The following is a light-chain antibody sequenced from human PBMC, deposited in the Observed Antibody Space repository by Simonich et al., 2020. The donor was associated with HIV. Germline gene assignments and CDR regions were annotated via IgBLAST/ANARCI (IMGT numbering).Light chain of an antibody. Sequence: EVVLTPSPVTLSLSPGERATLSCRASQSVCSNLAWYQQKPGQSPRLLIYYASSRATGIPARFSGSGFGTEFTLTISSMQSEDFALYYCQQYNNWPSPFTFGPGTKVDIK. J-gene: IGKJ3*01. CDR1: QSVCSN. CDR3: QQYNNWPSPFT. V-gene: IGKV3-15*01. CDR2: YAS.